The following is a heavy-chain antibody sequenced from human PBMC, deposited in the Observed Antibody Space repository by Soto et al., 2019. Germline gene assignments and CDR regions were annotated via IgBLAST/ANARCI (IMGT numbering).Heavy chain of an antibody. CDR2: IYYSGSA. D-gene: IGHD4-17*01. Sequence: PSETLSLTCTVSGGSISSGDYYWSWIRQHPGKGLEWIGYIYYSGSAYYNPSLKSRVTISVDTSKNQFSLKLTSVTAADTAVYYCARVYGGAFDYWGQGTLVTVSS. J-gene: IGHJ4*02. CDR3: ARVYGGAFDY. V-gene: IGHV4-31*03. CDR1: GGSISSGDYY.